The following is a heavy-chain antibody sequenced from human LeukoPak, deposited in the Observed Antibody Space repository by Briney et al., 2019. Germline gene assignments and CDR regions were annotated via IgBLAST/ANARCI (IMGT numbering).Heavy chain of an antibody. D-gene: IGHD6-13*01. J-gene: IGHJ6*03. CDR3: ARIDAADSSSSYYMDV. CDR1: GYPFTSYG. V-gene: IGHV1-69*13. Sequence: GASVKVSCKASGYPFTSYGISWVRQAPGQGLEWMGGIIPIFGTANYAQKFQGRVTITAGESTSTAYMELSSLRSEDTAVYYCARIDAADSSSSYYMDVWGKGTTVTISS. CDR2: IIPIFGTA.